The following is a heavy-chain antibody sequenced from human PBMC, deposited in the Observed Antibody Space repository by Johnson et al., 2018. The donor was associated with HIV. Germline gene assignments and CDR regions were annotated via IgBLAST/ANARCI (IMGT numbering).Heavy chain of an antibody. CDR1: GLTVRSNY. J-gene: IGHJ3*02. CDR3: AKDLDRRSSYYDSSGYYADAFDI. Sequence: VRLVETGGGLIQPGGSLRLSCAASGLTVRSNYMSWVRQAPGKGLEWVSVISSGRSTYYADSVKCRVTISRDNSKNTLSLQMNSLRAEDTAVYYCAKDLDRRSSYYDSSGYYADAFDIWGQGTMVTVSS. V-gene: IGHV3-53*05. D-gene: IGHD3-22*01. CDR2: ISSGRST.